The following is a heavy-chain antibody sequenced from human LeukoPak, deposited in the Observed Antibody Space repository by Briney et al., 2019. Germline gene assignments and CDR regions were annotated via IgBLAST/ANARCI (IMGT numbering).Heavy chain of an antibody. CDR1: GGSISSGDYY. CDR3: ARARYSYGSNFDY. Sequence: SETLSLTCTVSGGSISSGDYYWSWIRQPPGKGLEWIGYIYYSGSTYYNPSLKSRATISVDTSKNQFSLKLSSVTAADTAVYYCARARYSYGSNFDYWGQGTLVTVSS. V-gene: IGHV4-30-4*01. CDR2: IYYSGST. J-gene: IGHJ4*02. D-gene: IGHD5-18*01.